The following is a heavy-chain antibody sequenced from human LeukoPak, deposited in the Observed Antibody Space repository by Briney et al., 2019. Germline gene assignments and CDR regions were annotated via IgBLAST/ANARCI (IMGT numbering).Heavy chain of an antibody. CDR3: ARAFGYSSSWYQIDY. V-gene: IGHV4-59*01. Sequence: SETLSLTCTVSGGSISSYYWSWIRQPPGKGLECIGYIHYTGSTNYNPSLKSRVTISVDTSKNQFSLKLSSVTAADTAVYYCARAFGYSSSWYQIDYWGQGTLVTVSS. CDR1: GGSISSYY. CDR2: IHYTGST. J-gene: IGHJ4*02. D-gene: IGHD6-13*01.